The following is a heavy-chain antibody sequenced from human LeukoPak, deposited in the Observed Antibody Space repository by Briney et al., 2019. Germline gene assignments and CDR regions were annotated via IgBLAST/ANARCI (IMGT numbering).Heavy chain of an antibody. V-gene: IGHV1-8*03. CDR2: MNPNSGNT. Sequence: PGASVKVSCKASGYTFTNYDINWVRQATGQGLEWMGWMNPNSGNTGYAQKFQGRVTITRNTSISTAYMELSSLRSEDTAVYYCARAVGGYYYYYMDVWGKGTTVTVSS. J-gene: IGHJ6*03. CDR1: GYTFTNYD. CDR3: ARAVGGYYYYYMDV. D-gene: IGHD3-10*01.